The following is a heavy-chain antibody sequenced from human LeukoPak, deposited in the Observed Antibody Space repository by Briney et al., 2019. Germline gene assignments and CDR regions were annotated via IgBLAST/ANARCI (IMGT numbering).Heavy chain of an antibody. Sequence: SVKVSCKASGGTFSSYAISWVRQAPGQGLEWMGGIIPIFGTANYAQKFQGRVTMTRDTSTSTVYMELSSLRSEDTAVYYCARAPPPLYTGSGTEDYWGQGTLVTVSS. CDR1: GGTFSSYA. CDR2: IIPIFGTA. D-gene: IGHD3-10*01. CDR3: ARAPPPLYTGSGTEDY. J-gene: IGHJ4*02. V-gene: IGHV1-69*05.